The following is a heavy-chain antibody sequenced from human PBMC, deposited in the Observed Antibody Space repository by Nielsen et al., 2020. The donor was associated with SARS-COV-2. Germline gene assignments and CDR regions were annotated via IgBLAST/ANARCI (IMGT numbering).Heavy chain of an antibody. D-gene: IGHD6-13*01. CDR3: ARGVTIAAAGTYYYYGMDV. Sequence: VRQAPGKGLEYVSAISSNGGSTYYANSVKGRFTISRDNSKNTLYLQMNSLRAEDTAVYYCARGVTIAAAGTYYYYGMDVWGQGTTVTVSS. V-gene: IGHV3-64*01. J-gene: IGHJ6*02. CDR2: ISSNGGST.